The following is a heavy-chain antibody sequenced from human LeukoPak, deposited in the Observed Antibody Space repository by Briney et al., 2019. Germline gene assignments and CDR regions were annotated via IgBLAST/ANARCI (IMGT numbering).Heavy chain of an antibody. CDR2: VKQDGSKN. CDR3: AKEASSFCSSSSCYSIHY. V-gene: IGHV3-7*04. Sequence: GGSLRLSCAASGFSFSNYWMSWVRQAPGKGLEWVANVKQDGSKNYSVDSVKGRFTISRDNAKNSLHLQMNSLRVEDTAVYYCAKEASSFCSSSSCYSIHYWGQGTLVTVSS. D-gene: IGHD2-2*01. CDR1: GFSFSNYW. J-gene: IGHJ4*02.